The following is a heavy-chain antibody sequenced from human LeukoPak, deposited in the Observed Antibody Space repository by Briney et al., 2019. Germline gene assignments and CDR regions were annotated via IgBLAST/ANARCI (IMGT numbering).Heavy chain of an antibody. CDR1: GASMRSETHY. CDR3: ARGRRELKYAPDY. J-gene: IGHJ4*02. V-gene: IGHV4-31*03. Sequence: SETLSLTCNVSGASMRSETHYWSWLRQHPGKGPEWIAYVYYTAGAYYNPSLESRVSISLDASENQFSLKLSSVTAADTAVYYCARGRRELKYAPDYWGQGTLVTVSS. CDR2: VYYTAGA. D-gene: IGHD2-2*01.